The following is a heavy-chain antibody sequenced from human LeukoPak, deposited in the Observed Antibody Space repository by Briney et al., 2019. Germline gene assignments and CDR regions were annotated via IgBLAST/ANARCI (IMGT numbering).Heavy chain of an antibody. J-gene: IGHJ4*02. Sequence: GGSLRLSCAVSGFTVTENYMSWVRQAPGKGLQCVSVVYPDGRTYYADSVKGRFTISRDNSRNTLLLQLNSLRADDTAVYYCARTNAVCGDYDYWGQGTMVTVSS. CDR2: VYPDGRT. CDR3: ARTNAVCGDYDY. V-gene: IGHV3-53*01. D-gene: IGHD2-21*01. CDR1: GFTVTENY.